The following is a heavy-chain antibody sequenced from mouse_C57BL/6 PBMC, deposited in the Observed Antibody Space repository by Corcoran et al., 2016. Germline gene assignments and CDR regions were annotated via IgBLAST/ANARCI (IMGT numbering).Heavy chain of an antibody. CDR1: GDTFTTYG. CDR2: INTYSGVP. CDR3: ARLNWDEGFAY. Sequence: QIQLVQSGPELKKPGETVKISCKASGDTFTTYGMSWVKQAPGKGLKWMGWINTYSGVPTYADDFKGRFAFSLETSASTAYLQINNLKNEDTATYFCARLNWDEGFAYWGQGTLVTVSA. D-gene: IGHD4-1*01. V-gene: IGHV9-3*01. J-gene: IGHJ3*01.